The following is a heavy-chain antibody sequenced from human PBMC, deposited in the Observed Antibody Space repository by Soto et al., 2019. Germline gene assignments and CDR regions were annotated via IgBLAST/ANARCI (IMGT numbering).Heavy chain of an antibody. J-gene: IGHJ3*02. Sequence: QVQLVQSGTEVKKPGASVKVSCKASGYTFTNYGISWVRQAPGQGLEWLAWINTYNGHTNYAQKLQGRVTLTTDTSTSTDYMELRSLRSDDPAVYYCARDLLYSSRSTVRFDIWGQGTMVTVSS. V-gene: IGHV1-18*01. CDR1: GYTFTNYG. D-gene: IGHD6-13*01. CDR2: INTYNGHT. CDR3: ARDLLYSSRSTVRFDI.